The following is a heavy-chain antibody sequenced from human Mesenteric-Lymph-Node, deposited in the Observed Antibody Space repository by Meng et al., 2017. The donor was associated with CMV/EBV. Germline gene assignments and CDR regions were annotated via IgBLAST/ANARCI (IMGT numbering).Heavy chain of an antibody. CDR3: ARPHYYGSGSSPWFDP. J-gene: IGHJ5*02. CDR2: IYYSGST. Sequence: QLQLQESGPGLVKPSETLSLTCTVSVGSTSSSSYYWGWIRQPPGKGLEWIGSIYYSGSTYYNPSLKSRVTISVDTSKNQFSLKLSSVTAADTAVYYCARPHYYGSGSSPWFDPWGQGTLVTVSS. V-gene: IGHV4-39*01. D-gene: IGHD3-10*01. CDR1: VGSTSSSSYY.